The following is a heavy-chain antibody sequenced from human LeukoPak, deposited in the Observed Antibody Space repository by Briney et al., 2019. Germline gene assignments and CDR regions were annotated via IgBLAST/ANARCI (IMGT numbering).Heavy chain of an antibody. V-gene: IGHV3-66*01. D-gene: IGHD3-22*01. CDR1: GLTVSSNY. CDR2: IYSGGST. CDR3: VRDLRHYVRSGYHY. J-gene: IGHJ4*02. Sequence: GGSLRLSCAAAGLTVSSNYMSWVRQAPGKGLEWVSVIYSGGSTYYADSVKGRFTICRDNSKNTLYLQMNSLRAADTAVYYCVRDLRHYVRSGYHYWGQGTLVTVSS.